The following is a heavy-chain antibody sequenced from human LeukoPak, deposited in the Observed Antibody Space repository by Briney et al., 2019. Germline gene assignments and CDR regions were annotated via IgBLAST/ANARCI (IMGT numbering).Heavy chain of an antibody. J-gene: IGHJ4*02. CDR1: GGSISTYY. CDR2: VYYSGTT. D-gene: IGHD1-26*01. Sequence: SETLSLTCSVSGGSISTYYWSWIRQTPGKGLEWIGYVYYSGTTNYNPSLKGRVTISSDTSKNQFSLNLRSVNVADTAIYYCARDGGSLGYFDYWGQGTLVTVSS. CDR3: ARDGGSLGYFDY. V-gene: IGHV4-59*12.